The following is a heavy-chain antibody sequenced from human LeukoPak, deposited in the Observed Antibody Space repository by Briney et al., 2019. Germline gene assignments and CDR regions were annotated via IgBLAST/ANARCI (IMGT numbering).Heavy chain of an antibody. CDR1: GFTFSSYW. J-gene: IGHJ3*02. CDR2: IASDGSST. D-gene: IGHD5-12*01. V-gene: IGHV3-74*01. CDR3: ARDSLPYTGYESYAFDI. Sequence: GGSLRLSCAASGFTFSSYWMNWVRQAPGKGLVWVSRIASDGSSTTYADSVKGRFTIPRDNSKNTLYLQMNSLRAEDTAVYYCARDSLPYTGYESYAFDIWGQGTMVTVSS.